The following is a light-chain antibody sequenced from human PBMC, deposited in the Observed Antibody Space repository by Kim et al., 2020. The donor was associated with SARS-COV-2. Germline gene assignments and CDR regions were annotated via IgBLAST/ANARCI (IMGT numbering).Light chain of an antibody. Sequence: VAPGERATFACGAGQIVDRNVAWYQQKPRQDPKIIIYIASTRANGIPARFSGSGSTTEFTLTISSLQSEDFAVYYCQQYNNRPWTFGKGTKVDIK. J-gene: IGKJ1*01. CDR1: QIVDRN. CDR3: QQYNNRPWT. V-gene: IGKV3-15*01. CDR2: IAS.